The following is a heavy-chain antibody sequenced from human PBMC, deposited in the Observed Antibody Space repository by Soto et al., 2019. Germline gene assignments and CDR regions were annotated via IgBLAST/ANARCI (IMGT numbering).Heavy chain of an antibody. V-gene: IGHV3-30*18. CDR3: AKDPRYCSGGIFYPPLFYYGMAV. CDR1: GFTFSSYG. D-gene: IGHD2-15*01. Sequence: GGSLRLSCAASGFTFSSYGMHWVRQAPGKGLEWVAVISYDGSNKYYADSVKGRFTISRDNSKNTLYLQMNSLRAEDTAVYYCAKDPRYCSGGIFYPPLFYYGMAVWGQGTTVTGSS. J-gene: IGHJ6*02. CDR2: ISYDGSNK.